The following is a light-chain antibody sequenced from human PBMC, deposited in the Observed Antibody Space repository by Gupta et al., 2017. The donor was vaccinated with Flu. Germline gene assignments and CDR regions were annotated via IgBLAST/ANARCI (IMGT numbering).Light chain of an antibody. CDR3: QLTDINPLFT. V-gene: IGKV1-39*01. J-gene: IGKJ3*01. CDR1: QSISTY. Sequence: DIQMTQSPSSLSASVGDRVTITCRASQSISTYLNWYQQKPGKAPKLLIYAAFSLQSGVASRFSGSGCGTDLTLTISSRQQEDFATYYCQLTDINPLFTFGHGTKVDVK. CDR2: AAF.